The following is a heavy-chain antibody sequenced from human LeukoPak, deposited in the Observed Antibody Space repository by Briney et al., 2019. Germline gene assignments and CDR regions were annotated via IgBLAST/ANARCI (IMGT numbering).Heavy chain of an antibody. CDR3: ARLGDYDTLDY. V-gene: IGHV4-31*03. CDR1: GGSISSGGYY. J-gene: IGHJ4*02. CDR2: IYYSGST. Sequence: PSQTLSLTCTVSGGSISSGGYYWSWIRQHPGQGLVWIGHIYYSGSTYYNPSLKSRVTISVDTSKIQLSLKLSSVTAADTAVYYCARLGDYDTLDYWGQGTLVTVSS. D-gene: IGHD3-9*01.